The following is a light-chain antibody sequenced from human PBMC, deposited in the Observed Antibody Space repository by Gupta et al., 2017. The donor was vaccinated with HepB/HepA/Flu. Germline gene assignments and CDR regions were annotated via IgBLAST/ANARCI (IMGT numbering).Light chain of an antibody. CDR3: AAWDDSRNGVV. V-gene: IGLV1-44*01. Sequence: QSVLPQPPSASGTPGQRVTISSSGSSSNIGSNTVNWYQQLPGTAPNLLIYSNNQRPSGVPDRFSGSKSGTSASLAISGLQAEDEADYYCAAWDDSRNGVVFGGGTKLTVL. CDR1: SSNIGSNT. CDR2: SNN. J-gene: IGLJ2*01.